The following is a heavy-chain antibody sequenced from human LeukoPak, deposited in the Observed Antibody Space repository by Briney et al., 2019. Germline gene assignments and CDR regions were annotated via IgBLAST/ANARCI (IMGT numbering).Heavy chain of an antibody. CDR2: IYSGGST. D-gene: IGHD3-22*01. V-gene: IGHV3-53*04. J-gene: IGHJ4*02. Sequence: GGSLRLPCAASGFTVSSNYMSWVRQAPGKGLEWVSVIYSGGSTYYADSVKGRFTISRHNSKNTLYLQMNSLRAEDTAVYYCAREANYYDSSGYTYYFDYWGQGTLVTVSS. CDR3: AREANYYDSSGYTYYFDY. CDR1: GFTVSSNY.